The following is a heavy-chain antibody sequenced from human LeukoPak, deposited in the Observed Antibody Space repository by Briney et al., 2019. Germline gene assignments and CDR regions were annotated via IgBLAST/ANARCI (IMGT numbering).Heavy chain of an antibody. V-gene: IGHV3-13*03. CDR3: AKALFWSGYYFAFDI. CDR1: GFTFSSYD. D-gene: IGHD3-3*01. Sequence: GGSLRLSCAACGFTFSSYDMHWVRQATGKGLEWVSAIGTAGDTYYPGSVKGQFTISRDNAKNSLYLQMNSLKTEDTAVYYCAKALFWSGYYFAFDIWGQGTMVTVSS. J-gene: IGHJ3*02. CDR2: IGTAGDT.